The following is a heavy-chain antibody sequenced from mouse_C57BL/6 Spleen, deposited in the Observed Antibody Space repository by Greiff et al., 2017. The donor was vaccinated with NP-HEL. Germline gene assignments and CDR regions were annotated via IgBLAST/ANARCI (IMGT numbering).Heavy chain of an antibody. CDR1: GYSFTGYY. V-gene: IGHV1-42*01. Sequence: VQLQQSGPELVKPGASVKISCKASGYSFTGYYMNWVKQSPEKSLEWIGEINPSTGGTTYNQKFKAKATLTVDKSSSTAYMQLKSLTSEDSAVYYCARDYYGSTYYFDYWGQGTLVTVSA. D-gene: IGHD1-1*01. CDR2: INPSTGGT. CDR3: ARDYYGSTYYFDY. J-gene: IGHJ3*01.